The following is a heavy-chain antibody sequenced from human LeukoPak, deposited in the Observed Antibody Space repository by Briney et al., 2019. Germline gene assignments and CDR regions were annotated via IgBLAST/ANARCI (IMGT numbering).Heavy chain of an antibody. D-gene: IGHD6-13*01. CDR1: GGSISSYY. CDR2: IYYSGST. J-gene: IGHJ4*02. Sequence: SETLSLTCTVSGGSISSYYWSWIRQPPGKGLEWIGYIYYSGSTNYNPSLKSRVTISVDKSKNQFSLKLSSVTAADTAVYYCAREPAAAGYFDYWGQGTLVTVSS. CDR3: AREPAAAGYFDY. V-gene: IGHV4-59*12.